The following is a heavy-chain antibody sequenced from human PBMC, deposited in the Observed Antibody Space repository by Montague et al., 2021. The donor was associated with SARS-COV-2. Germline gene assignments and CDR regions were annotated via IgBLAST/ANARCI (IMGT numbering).Heavy chain of an antibody. D-gene: IGHD5-12*01. V-gene: IGHV4-59*01. Sequence: SETLSLTCTVSGGSISSYYRSWIRQPPGKGLEWIGYIYYSGSTNYNPSLKSRVTISVDTSKNQFSLKLSSVTAADTAVYYCARARYSGYDSLYYYYYYMDVWGKGTTVTVSS. J-gene: IGHJ6*03. CDR3: ARARYSGYDSLYYYYYYMDV. CDR2: IYYSGST. CDR1: GGSISSYY.